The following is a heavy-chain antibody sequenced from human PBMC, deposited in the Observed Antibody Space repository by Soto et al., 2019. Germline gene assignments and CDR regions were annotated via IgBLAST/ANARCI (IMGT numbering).Heavy chain of an antibody. Sequence: QVQLVESGGGVVQPGGSLRLSCAASGFTFSSYGVHWVRQAPGKGLEWVAVISKDGIKKNYGESSKGRFTISRDNAKNTLYLQMNSLRTEDTAVYYCAKTPQWVAKGGMDVWGQGTTVTVSS. V-gene: IGHV3-30*18. CDR2: ISKDGIKK. CDR1: GFTFSSYG. CDR3: AKTPQWVAKGGMDV. D-gene: IGHD1-26*01. J-gene: IGHJ6*02.